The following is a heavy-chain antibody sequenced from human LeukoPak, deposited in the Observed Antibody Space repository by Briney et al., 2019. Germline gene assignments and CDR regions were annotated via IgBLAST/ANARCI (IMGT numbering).Heavy chain of an antibody. J-gene: IGHJ4*02. V-gene: IGHV3-30*18. CDR3: AKDLPLFGSGSYFDY. D-gene: IGHD3-10*01. CDR1: GFTFSSYG. CDR2: ISYDGSNK. Sequence: PGRSLRLSCAASGFTFSSYGMHWVRQAPGKGLEWVAVISYDGSNKYYADSVKGRFTISRDNFKNTLYLQMNSLRAEDTAVYYCAKDLPLFGSGSYFDYWGQGTLVTVSS.